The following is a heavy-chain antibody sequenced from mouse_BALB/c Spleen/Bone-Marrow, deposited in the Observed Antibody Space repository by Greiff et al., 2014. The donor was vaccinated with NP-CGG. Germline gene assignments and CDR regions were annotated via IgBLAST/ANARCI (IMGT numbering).Heavy chain of an antibody. CDR2: IDPYYGGT. V-gene: IGHV1S135*01. CDR1: GYLFTGYN. J-gene: IGHJ3*01. Sequence: VQLKESGPELEKPGASVKISCKASGYLFTGYNMNWVKQSHGKSLEWIGNIDPYYGGTNYNQKFKSKATLTVDKSSSTAYMQPNSRTSVDSAVYFCARGGSMVAYWGQGTLVTVSA. CDR3: ARGGSMVAY.